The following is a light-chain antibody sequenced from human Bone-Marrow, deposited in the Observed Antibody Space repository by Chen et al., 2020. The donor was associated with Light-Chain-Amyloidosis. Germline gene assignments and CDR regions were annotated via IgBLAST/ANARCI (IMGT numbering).Light chain of an antibody. V-gene: IGLV3-21*02. Sequence: YVLTQPSSVSVAPAQTATIARGGNNIRSTSVDWYQQTPAQAPLLVVYDDSDRPSGIPERLSGSNSGNTATLTISRVEAGDEADYYCQVWDRSSDRPVFGGGTKLTVL. CDR2: DDS. CDR1: NIRSTS. J-gene: IGLJ3*02. CDR3: QVWDRSSDRPV.